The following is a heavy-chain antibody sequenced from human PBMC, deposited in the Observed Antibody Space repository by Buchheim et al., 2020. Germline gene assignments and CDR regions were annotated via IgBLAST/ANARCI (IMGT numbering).Heavy chain of an antibody. Sequence: QVQLVESGGGVVQPGRSLRLSCAASGFTFSSYDMHWVRQAPGKGLEWVAVISYDGSNKYYADSVKGRFTVSRDNSKNTLYLQMNSLRAEDTAVYYCAKDRFSLAGLGSGSYYNGWGQGTL. CDR2: ISYDGSNK. CDR1: GFTFSSYD. J-gene: IGHJ4*02. V-gene: IGHV3-30*18. D-gene: IGHD3-10*01. CDR3: AKDRFSLAGLGSGSYYNG.